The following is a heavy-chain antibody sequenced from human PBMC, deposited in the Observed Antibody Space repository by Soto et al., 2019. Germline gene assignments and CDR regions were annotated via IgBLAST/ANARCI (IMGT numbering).Heavy chain of an antibody. V-gene: IGHV4-59*08. CDR1: GGSISSYY. CDR3: ARLNIVVVTAPGGWYFDL. Sequence: ETLSLTCTVSGGSISSYYWSWIRQPPGKGLEWIGYIYYSGSTNCNPSLKSRVTISVDTSKNQFSLKLSSVTAADTAVYYCARLNIVVVTAPGGWYFDLWGRGTLVTVSS. J-gene: IGHJ2*01. CDR2: IYYSGST. D-gene: IGHD2-21*02.